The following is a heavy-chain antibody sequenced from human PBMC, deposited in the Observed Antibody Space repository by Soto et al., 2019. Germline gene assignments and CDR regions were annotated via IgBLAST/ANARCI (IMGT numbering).Heavy chain of an antibody. J-gene: IGHJ2*01. CDR3: ARIKTTGTTKDWYFDL. CDR2: INPSGGST. Sequence: QVQLVQSGAELKKPGASVKVSCKAFGFTFTNYDIHWVRQAPGQGLEWRGIINPSGGSTSSSQKFQGRGTMTRNTSTSTVYRELIALRSEDTAMYYCARIKTTGTTKDWYFDLWGRGTLVTVSS. D-gene: IGHD1-7*01. V-gene: IGHV1-46*01. CDR1: GFTFTNYD.